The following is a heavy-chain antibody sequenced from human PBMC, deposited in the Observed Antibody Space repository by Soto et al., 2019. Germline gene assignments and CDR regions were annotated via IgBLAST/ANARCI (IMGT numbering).Heavy chain of an antibody. D-gene: IGHD3-9*01. CDR1: GFTFSSYA. V-gene: IGHV3-30-3*01. J-gene: IGHJ6*02. CDR3: ARELGYYDILTGYSSRGMDV. CDR2: ISYDGSNK. Sequence: QVQLVASGGGVVQPGRSLRLSCAASGFTFSSYAMHWVRQAPGKGLEWVAVISYDGSNKYYADSVKGRFTISRDNSKNTLYLQMNSMRAEDTAVYYCARELGYYDILTGYSSRGMDVWGQGTTVTVSS.